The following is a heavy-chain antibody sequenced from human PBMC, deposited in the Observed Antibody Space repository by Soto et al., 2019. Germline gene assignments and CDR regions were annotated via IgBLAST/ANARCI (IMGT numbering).Heavy chain of an antibody. V-gene: IGHV3-23*01. CDR1: GFIFSSYA. D-gene: IGHD3-10*01. Sequence: PGGSLRLSCAASGFIFSSYAMTWVRQAPGKGLEWVSAISGSGGSTYYADSVKGRFTISRDNSKNTLYLQMNSLRAEDTAVYYCAKGGSGSYYKPQYYYYYYGMDVWGQGTTVTVSS. CDR2: ISGSGGST. J-gene: IGHJ6*02. CDR3: AKGGSGSYYKPQYYYYYYGMDV.